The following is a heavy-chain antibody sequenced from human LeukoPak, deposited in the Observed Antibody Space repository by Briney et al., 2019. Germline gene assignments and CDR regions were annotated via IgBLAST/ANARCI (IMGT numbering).Heavy chain of an antibody. J-gene: IGHJ4*02. CDR1: GYSISSGYY. D-gene: IGHD5-24*01. V-gene: IGHV4-38-2*02. CDR2: FYDSGNT. CDR3: ARGYGDGYEFDY. Sequence: PSETLSLTCTVSGYSISSGYYWGWIRQPPGKWLEWIGSFYDSGNTYYNPSLKSRVTISVDTSKNQFSLKVSSVTAADTAVYYCARGYGDGYEFDYWGQGTLVTVSS.